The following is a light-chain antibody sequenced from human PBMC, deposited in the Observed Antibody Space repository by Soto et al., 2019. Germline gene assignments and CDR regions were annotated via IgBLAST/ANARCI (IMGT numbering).Light chain of an antibody. CDR1: TGAVTNGHT. CDR2: DTS. J-gene: IGLJ2*01. CDR3: LLSYDGTTVV. V-gene: IGLV7-46*01. Sequence: QAVVTQEPSLTVSPGGTVTLTCGSSTGAVTNGHTPYWFQQKPGQAPRTLIYDTSNKHSWTPARFSGSLLGGKAALTLSGAQPEDEAEYYCLLSYDGTTVVFGGGTKVTVL.